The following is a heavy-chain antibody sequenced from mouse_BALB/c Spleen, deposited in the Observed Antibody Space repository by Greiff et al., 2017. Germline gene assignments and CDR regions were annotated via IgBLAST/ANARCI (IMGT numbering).Heavy chain of an antibody. V-gene: IGHV5-6-5*01. CDR3: ARVYYDYSYAMDY. CDR2: ISSGGST. J-gene: IGHJ4*01. CDR1: GFTFSSYA. Sequence: EVHLVESGGGLVKPGGSLKLSCAASGFTFSSYAMSWVRQTPEKRLEWVASISSGGSTYYPDSVKGRFTISRDNARNILYLQMSSLRSEDTAMYYCARVYYDYSYAMDYWGQGTSVTVSS. D-gene: IGHD2-4*01.